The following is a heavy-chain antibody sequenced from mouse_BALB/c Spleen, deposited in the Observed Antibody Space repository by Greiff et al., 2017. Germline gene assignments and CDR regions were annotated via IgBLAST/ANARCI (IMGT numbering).Heavy chain of an antibody. V-gene: IGHV3-6*02. CDR3: ARMTTMITTFSFDY. D-gene: IGHD2-4*01. CDR1: GYSITSGYY. CDR2: ISYDGSN. J-gene: IGHJ2*01. Sequence: DVQLQESGPGLVKPSQSLSLTCSVTGYSITSGYYWNWIRQFPGNKLEWMGYISYDGSNNYNPSLKNRISITRDTSKNQFFLKLNSVTTEDTATYYFARMTTMITTFSFDYWGQGTTLTVSS.